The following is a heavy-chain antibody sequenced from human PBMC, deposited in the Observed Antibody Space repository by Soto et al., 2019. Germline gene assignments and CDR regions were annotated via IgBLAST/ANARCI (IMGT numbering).Heavy chain of an antibody. J-gene: IGHJ4*02. CDR1: GFTFNRTW. D-gene: IGHD1-26*01. CDR2: TNIDGSGI. CDR3: ARDLSLRPGLVGRALDS. Sequence: EVQLVESGGGFVKPGGSLRLSCAAFGFTFNRTWMHWVRQGPGKGPVWVARTNIDGSGITYADSVKGRFTVSRDNAKNTLYLEMNSLRVDDTAVYYCARDLSLRPGLVGRALDSWGQGTLVTVSS. V-gene: IGHV3-74*03.